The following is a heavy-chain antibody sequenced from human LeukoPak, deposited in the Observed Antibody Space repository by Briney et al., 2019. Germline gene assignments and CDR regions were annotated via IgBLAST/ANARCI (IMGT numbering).Heavy chain of an antibody. Sequence: PSETLSLTCTVSGGXIXSXXXXXXXXXXXXXXEWIAYISDIGSINYNPSLKSRVTISLDTSKNQFSLKLSSVTAADTAVYYCAGHHPRNTVDFWGQGTLVTVSS. CDR3: AGHHPRNTVDF. CDR2: ISDIGSI. CDR1: GGXIXSXX. J-gene: IGHJ4*02. V-gene: IGHV4-59*08. D-gene: IGHD2/OR15-2a*01.